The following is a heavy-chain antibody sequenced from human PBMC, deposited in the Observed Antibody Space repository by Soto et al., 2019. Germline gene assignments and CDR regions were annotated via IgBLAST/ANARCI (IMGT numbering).Heavy chain of an antibody. Sequence: QVQLQESGPGLLKPSQTLSPICTVSGGSMRSGGYYWSWIRQHPGKGLEWIGYIYYSGSTYYNPSLTSRVSISINTSKNQCSLKLNSVTAADTAVYYCTRSFTGHSDYWGQGTLVTVSS. CDR1: GGSMRSGGYY. CDR3: TRSFTGHSDY. V-gene: IGHV4-31*03. CDR2: IYYSGST. J-gene: IGHJ4*02.